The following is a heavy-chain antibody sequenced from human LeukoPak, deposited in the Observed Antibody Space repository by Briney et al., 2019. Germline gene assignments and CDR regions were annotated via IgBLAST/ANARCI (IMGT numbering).Heavy chain of an antibody. J-gene: IGHJ5*02. CDR3: ARYDGSAKGGWFDP. D-gene: IGHD3-10*01. CDR1: GDSISSGGYH. Sequence: SETLSLTCTVSGDSISSGGYHWSWIRQHPGKGLEWIAYIYHSGSTDYNPSLKSRVTISIDTSNNQFSLKVNSVTAADTAMYFCARYDGSAKGGWFDPWGQGILVTVSS. V-gene: IGHV4-31*03. CDR2: IYHSGST.